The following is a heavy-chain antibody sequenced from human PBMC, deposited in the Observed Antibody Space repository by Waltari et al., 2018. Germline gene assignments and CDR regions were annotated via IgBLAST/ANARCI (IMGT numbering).Heavy chain of an antibody. J-gene: IGHJ6*02. CDR1: GGSFRGYY. CDR3: VRLEDCTGPGGNCYSGDSFAMDV. V-gene: IGHV4-34*02. CDR2: INNNGNI. Sequence: QVQLQQWGAGLLQPSETLSLTCAVYGGSFRGYYWRWVRQPPGKGLEWIGEINNNGNINRNPSLRSRVTMLVDTSKSQLSLKINSVTAADTAVYYCVRLEDCTGPGGNCYSGDSFAMDVWGQGTTVTVSS. D-gene: IGHD2-8*02.